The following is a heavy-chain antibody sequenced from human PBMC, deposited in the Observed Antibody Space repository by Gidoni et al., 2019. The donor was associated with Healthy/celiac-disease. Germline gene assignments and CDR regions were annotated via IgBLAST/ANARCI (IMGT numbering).Heavy chain of an antibody. V-gene: IGHV1-69*01. D-gene: IGHD5-12*01. J-gene: IGHJ4*02. CDR1: GATFSSYA. CDR2: IIPIFGTA. Sequence: QVQLVQSGAEVKKPGSSVQVPCKTSGATFSSYAISWVRQAPGQGLEWMGGIIPIFGTANYAQKFQGRVTITADESTSTDDMELSSLRSEDTAVYYCARAGSKGGGYEDYWGQGTLVTVSS. CDR3: ARAGSKGGGYEDY.